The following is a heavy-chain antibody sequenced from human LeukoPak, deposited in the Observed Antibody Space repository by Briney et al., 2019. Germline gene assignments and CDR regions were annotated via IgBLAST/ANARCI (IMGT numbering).Heavy chain of an antibody. D-gene: IGHD3-10*01. V-gene: IGHV3-53*01. CDR1: GFTVSSNY. J-gene: IGHJ4*02. CDR3: AKCKRTMVRGVITSWDY. CDR2: IYSGGST. Sequence: QPGGSLRLSCAASGFTVSSNYMSWVRQAPGKGLEWVSVIYSGGSTYYADSVKGRFTISRDNSKNTLYLQMNSLRAEDTAVYYCAKCKRTMVRGVITSWDYWGQGTLVTVSS.